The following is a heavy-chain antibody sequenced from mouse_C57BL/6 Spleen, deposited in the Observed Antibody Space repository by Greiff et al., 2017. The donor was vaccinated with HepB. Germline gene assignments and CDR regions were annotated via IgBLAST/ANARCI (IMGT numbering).Heavy chain of an antibody. J-gene: IGHJ3*02. D-gene: IGHD2-4*01. V-gene: IGHV1-81*01. CDR3: ARDYDYDGRGDFGY. CDR1: GYTFTSYG. Sequence: VQLQQSGAELARPGASVKLSCKASGYTFTSYGISWVKQSTGQGLEWIGEIYPRSGNTYYNEKFKGKGTLTADKSSSTAYMELRSLTSEDSAVYFCARDYDYDGRGDFGYWGQGTLVTVAA. CDR2: IYPRSGNT.